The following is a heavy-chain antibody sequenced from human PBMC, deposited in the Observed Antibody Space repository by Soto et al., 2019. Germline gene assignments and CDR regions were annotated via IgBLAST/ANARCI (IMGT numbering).Heavy chain of an antibody. CDR2: ISIRGGDE. J-gene: IGHJ4*02. V-gene: IGHV3-30*03. Sequence: QVQLVESGGGVVQPGKSLRLSCAASGFTFSSYAMHWARQAPGKGLVWVTVISIRGGDEYYAESVRGRFTISRDDSKNTLYLQMDSLRVEDTAVYYCARGTIVARQHLDYWGQGTLVTVSS. CDR1: GFTFSSYA. CDR3: ARGTIVARQHLDY. D-gene: IGHD6-6*01.